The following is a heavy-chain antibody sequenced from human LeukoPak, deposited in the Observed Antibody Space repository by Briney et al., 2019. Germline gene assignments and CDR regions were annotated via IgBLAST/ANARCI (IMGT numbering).Heavy chain of an antibody. CDR2: ISGSGGTT. J-gene: IGHJ4*02. CDR3: ASGQDPNSVHTTIDY. V-gene: IGHV3-23*01. Sequence: GGSLRLSCAASGFTFSSNAMSWVRQAPGKGLEWVSAISGSGGTTYYADSVKGRFTISRDNSKNTLYLQMNSLRAEDTAVYYCASGQDPNSVHTTIDYWGQGTLVTVSS. D-gene: IGHD5/OR15-5a*01. CDR1: GFTFSSNA.